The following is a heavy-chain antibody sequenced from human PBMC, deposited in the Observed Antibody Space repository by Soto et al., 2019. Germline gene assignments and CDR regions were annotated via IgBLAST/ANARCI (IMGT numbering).Heavy chain of an antibody. J-gene: IGHJ4*02. D-gene: IGHD3-9*01. CDR2: ISGSGGST. CDR3: AKGTKSETYYDILTGYYADY. CDR1: VLTFSSYA. V-gene: IGHV3-23*01. Sequence: GGSLRLSCAASVLTFSSYAMRWVRQAPRKGLELVSAISGSGGSTYYADTVKGRFTISRDNSKNTLYLQMNSLRAEDTAVYYCAKGTKSETYYDILTGYYADYWGQGTLVTFSS.